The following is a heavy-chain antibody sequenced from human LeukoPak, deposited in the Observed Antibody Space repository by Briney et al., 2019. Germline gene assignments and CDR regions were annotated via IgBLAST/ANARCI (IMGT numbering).Heavy chain of an antibody. CDR1: GFTFSSYA. CDR2: ISGSGGST. CDR3: AKAPAPYYYDSSGYYLDY. Sequence: GGSLRLTCAASGFTFSSYAMSWVRQAPGKGLEWVSAISGSGGSTYYADSVKGRFTISRDNSKNTLYLQMNSLRAEDTAVYYCAKAPAPYYYDSSGYYLDYWGQGTLVTVSS. J-gene: IGHJ4*02. D-gene: IGHD3-22*01. V-gene: IGHV3-23*01.